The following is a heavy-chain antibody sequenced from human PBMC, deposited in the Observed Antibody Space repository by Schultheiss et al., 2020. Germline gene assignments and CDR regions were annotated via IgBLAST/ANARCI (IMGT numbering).Heavy chain of an antibody. CDR3: ARGGSSSGWTRYNWFDP. J-gene: IGHJ5*02. CDR1: GYTFTSYG. D-gene: IGHD6-19*01. V-gene: IGHV1-18*01. Sequence: ASVKVSGKASGYTFTSYGISWVRQAPGQGLEWMGWISAYNGNTNYAQKLQGRVTMTTDTSTSTAYMELRSLRSDDTAVYYCARGGSSSGWTRYNWFDPWGQGTLVTVSS. CDR2: ISAYNGNT.